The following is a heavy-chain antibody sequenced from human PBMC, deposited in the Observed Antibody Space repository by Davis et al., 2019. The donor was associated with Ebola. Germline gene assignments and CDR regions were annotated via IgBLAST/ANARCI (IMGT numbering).Heavy chain of an antibody. CDR2: IYYSGST. D-gene: IGHD6-13*01. J-gene: IGHJ6*02. CDR3: AGTSSSWATYGMDV. Sequence: GSLRLSCTVSGGSISSSSYYWGWIRQPPGKGLEWIGSIYYSGSTYYNPSLKSRVTISVDTSKNQFSLKLSSVTAADTAVYYCAGTSSSWATYGMDVWGQGTTVTVSS. V-gene: IGHV4-39*01. CDR1: GGSISSSSYY.